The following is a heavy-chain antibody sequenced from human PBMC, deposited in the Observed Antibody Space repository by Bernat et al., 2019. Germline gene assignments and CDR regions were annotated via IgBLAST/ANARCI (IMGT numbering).Heavy chain of an antibody. CDR1: GYSFFNHG. D-gene: IGHD3-10*01. J-gene: IGHJ4*02. V-gene: IGHV1-18*04. CDR2: ISTSNGAT. CDR3: ARDFVSGSSPSGY. Sequence: QVQLVQSGTEVKKPGASVKVSCQASGYSFFNHGINWVRQAPGQGLEWLGWISTSNGATRCVEDLQDRITMTTDTSTSTAYLELRSLTSDDTAVYYCARDFVSGSSPSGYWGQGTLVTVSS.